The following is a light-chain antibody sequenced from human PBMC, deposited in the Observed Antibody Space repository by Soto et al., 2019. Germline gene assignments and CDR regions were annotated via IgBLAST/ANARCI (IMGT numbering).Light chain of an antibody. J-gene: IGLJ1*01. CDR3: SSYTSSSTLV. CDR1: SXDVGGYNY. Sequence: QSALTQPASVSGSPGQSITISCTGTSXDVGGYNYVSWYQQHPGKAPNLMIYEVSNRPSGVSNRFSGSKSGNTASLTISGLQAEDEADYYCSSYTSSSTLVFGTGTKVTVL. CDR2: EVS. V-gene: IGLV2-14*01.